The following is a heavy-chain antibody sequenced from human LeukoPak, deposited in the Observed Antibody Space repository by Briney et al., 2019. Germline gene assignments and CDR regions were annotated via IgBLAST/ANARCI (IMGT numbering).Heavy chain of an antibody. V-gene: IGHV4-59*08. CDR1: GSFFSGYY. CDR2: IYSSGST. J-gene: IGHJ4*02. D-gene: IGHD5-12*01. CDR3: ARHRVPGYGTNVLNSHPPHFDL. Sequence: SETLSLTCTVSGSFFSGYYWSWIRQPPGKGLEWIGYIYSSGSTNYNPSLKSRVTISVSTYENYFFLELIPVTAADTAVYYCARHRVPGYGTNVLNSHPPHFDLWGQGTLVSVSS.